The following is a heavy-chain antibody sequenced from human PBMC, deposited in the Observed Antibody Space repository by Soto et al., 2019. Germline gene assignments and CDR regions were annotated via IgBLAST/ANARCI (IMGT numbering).Heavy chain of an antibody. CDR2: SIPIFGTA. CDR1: GGTFSSYA. CDR3: ARGLLSWGNLDY. V-gene: IGHV1-69*13. J-gene: IGHJ4*02. Sequence: SVKVSCKASGGTFSSYAISWVRQAPGQGLEWMGGSIPIFGTANYAQKFQGRVTITADESTSTAYMELSSLRSEDTAVYYCARGLLSWGNLDYWGQGTLVTVSS. D-gene: IGHD1-26*01.